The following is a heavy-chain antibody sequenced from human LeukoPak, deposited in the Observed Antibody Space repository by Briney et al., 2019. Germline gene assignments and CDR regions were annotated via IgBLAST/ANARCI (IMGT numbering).Heavy chain of an antibody. Sequence: SETLSLTCAVYGGSFSGYYWSWIRQPPGKGLEWIGEINHSGSTNYNLSLTSRVTISVDTSKNQFSLKLSSVTAADTAVYYCARVLRSPYYYYYMDVWGKGTAVTVSS. CDR3: ARVLRSPYYYYYMDV. V-gene: IGHV4-34*01. CDR2: INHSGST. CDR1: GGSFSGYY. D-gene: IGHD4-17*01. J-gene: IGHJ6*03.